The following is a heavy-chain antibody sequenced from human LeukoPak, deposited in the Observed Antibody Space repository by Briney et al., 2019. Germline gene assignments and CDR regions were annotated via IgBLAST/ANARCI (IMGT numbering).Heavy chain of an antibody. J-gene: IGHJ4*02. CDR3: ASPGETPFDH. CDR2: ISNSGDST. CDR1: GFTFTTYA. V-gene: IGHV3-23*01. D-gene: IGHD2-21*01. Sequence: GGSLRLSCAASGFTFTTYAMSWVRQAPGKGLEWVSTISNSGDSTNYADSVKGRFTISRDNSKNTVDLQMNSLRAEDTAVYYCASPGETPFDHWGQGTLVTVSS.